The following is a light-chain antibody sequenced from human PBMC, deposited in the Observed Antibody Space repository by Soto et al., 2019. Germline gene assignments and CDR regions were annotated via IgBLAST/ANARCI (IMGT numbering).Light chain of an antibody. CDR3: QQHKCYPVT. Sequence: DIQMTQSPSTLSASVGDRVTITCRASQNIDIWLSWYQQKPGKAPSLLIYDASNLKSGVPSRFSGSGSGTEFTLTISSLQPDDSGSYYCQQHKCYPVTFGGGTKVEIK. CDR1: QNIDIW. V-gene: IGKV1-5*01. CDR2: DAS. J-gene: IGKJ4*01.